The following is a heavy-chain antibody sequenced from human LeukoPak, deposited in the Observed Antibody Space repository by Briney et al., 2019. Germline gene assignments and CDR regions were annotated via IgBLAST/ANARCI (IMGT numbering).Heavy chain of an antibody. CDR3: AREGDYYDSSGYFDY. CDR1: GGSISSYY. Sequence: SETLSLTCTVSGGSISSYYWSWIRQPPGKGLEWIGYIYYSGGTNYNPSLKSRVTISVDTSKNQFSLKLSSVTAADTAVYYCAREGDYYDSSGYFDYWGQGTLVTVSS. J-gene: IGHJ4*02. V-gene: IGHV4-59*01. CDR2: IYYSGGT. D-gene: IGHD3-22*01.